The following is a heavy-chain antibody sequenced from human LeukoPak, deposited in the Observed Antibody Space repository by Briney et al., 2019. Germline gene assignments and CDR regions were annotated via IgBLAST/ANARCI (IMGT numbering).Heavy chain of an antibody. CDR1: GGSISSSSYY. J-gene: IGHJ3*02. D-gene: IGHD3-10*01. V-gene: IGHV4-39*01. CDR2: IYYSGST. Sequence: SETLSLTCTVSGGSISSSSYYWGWIRQPPGKGLEWIGSIYYSGSTSYNPSLKSRVTISVDTSNHQFSLKLTSVTAADTAVYYCARQAYYGAGSYHVFDIWGQGTMVTVSS. CDR3: ARQAYYGAGSYHVFDI.